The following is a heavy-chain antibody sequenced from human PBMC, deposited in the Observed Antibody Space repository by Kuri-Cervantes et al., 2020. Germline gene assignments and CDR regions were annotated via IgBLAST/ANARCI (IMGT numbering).Heavy chain of an antibody. J-gene: IGHJ4*02. CDR3: ARGPPRGCSGGSCPTVFDY. CDR1: GYTFTSYD. V-gene: IGHV1-8*01. Sequence: ASVKVSCKASGYTFTSYDINWVRQATGQGLEWMGWMNPNSGNTGYAQKFQGRVTMTRDTSISTAYMELSRLRSDDTAVYYCARGPPRGCSGGSCPTVFDYWGQGTLVTVSS. CDR2: MNPNSGNT. D-gene: IGHD2-15*01.